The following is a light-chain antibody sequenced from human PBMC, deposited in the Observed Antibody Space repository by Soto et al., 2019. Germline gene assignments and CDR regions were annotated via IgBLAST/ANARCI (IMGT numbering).Light chain of an antibody. V-gene: IGLV1-44*01. Sequence: QSVLTQPPSASGTPGQRVTISWSGSTSNIGSITVNWYQQLPGTAPKLLIYSDNQRPSGVPDRFSGSKSGTTASLAISGLQFEDEAEYYCAAWDESLNGVIFGGGTKLTVL. CDR1: TSNIGSIT. J-gene: IGLJ2*01. CDR3: AAWDESLNGVI. CDR2: SDN.